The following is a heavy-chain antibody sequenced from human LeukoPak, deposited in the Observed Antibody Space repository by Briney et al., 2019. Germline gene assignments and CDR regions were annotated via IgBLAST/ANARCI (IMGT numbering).Heavy chain of an antibody. D-gene: IGHD4-11*01. CDR3: ARDLGYSTDVNWFDP. CDR1: GGSISSYY. V-gene: IGHV4-4*07. Sequence: PSETLSLTCTVSGGSISSYYWSWIRQPAGKGLEWIGRIYTSGSTNYNPSLKSRVTMSVDTSKNQFSLKLSSVTAADTAVYYCARDLGYSTDVNWFDPWGQGTLVTVSS. J-gene: IGHJ5*02. CDR2: IYTSGST.